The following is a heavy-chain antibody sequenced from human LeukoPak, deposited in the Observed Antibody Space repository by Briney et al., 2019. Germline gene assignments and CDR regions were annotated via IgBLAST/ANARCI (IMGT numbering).Heavy chain of an antibody. J-gene: IGHJ4*02. CDR3: ARRDSSSWYAVHY. Sequence: GGSLRLSCAASGFTFSDYYMSWIRQAPGKGLEWVSYISSSGSTIYYADSVKGRFTISRDNAKNSLYLQMDSLRAEDTAVYYCARRDSSSWYAVHYWGQGTLVTVSS. V-gene: IGHV3-11*01. CDR2: ISSSGSTI. D-gene: IGHD6-13*01. CDR1: GFTFSDYY.